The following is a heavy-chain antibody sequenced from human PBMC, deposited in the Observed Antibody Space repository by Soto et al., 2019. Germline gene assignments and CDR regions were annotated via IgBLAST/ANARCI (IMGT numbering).Heavy chain of an antibody. V-gene: IGHV1-69*06. D-gene: IGHD1-26*01. Sequence: SVKVSCKASGGTFSSYAISWVRQAPGQGLEWMGGIIPIFGTANYAQKFQGRVTITADKSTSTAYMELSSLRSEDTAVYYCARPGSSKYYYYYYGMDVWGQGXTVTVYS. CDR2: IIPIFGTA. CDR3: ARPGSSKYYYYYYGMDV. J-gene: IGHJ6*02. CDR1: GGTFSSYA.